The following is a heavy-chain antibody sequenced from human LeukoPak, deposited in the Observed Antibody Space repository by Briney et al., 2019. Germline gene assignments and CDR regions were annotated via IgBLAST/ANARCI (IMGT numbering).Heavy chain of an antibody. J-gene: IGHJ4*02. D-gene: IGHD6-13*01. V-gene: IGHV3-66*01. CDR2: MYSGGTI. CDR1: GFTVSSTY. CDR3: TRTAGSSWFSRFDY. Sequence: GGSLRLSCAASGFTVSSTYMSWVRQAPGKGLEWVSIMYSGGTIYYADSVKGRFTISRDNSKNTLYLQMNSLRAEDTAVYYCTRTAGSSWFSRFDYWGQGTPVTVSS.